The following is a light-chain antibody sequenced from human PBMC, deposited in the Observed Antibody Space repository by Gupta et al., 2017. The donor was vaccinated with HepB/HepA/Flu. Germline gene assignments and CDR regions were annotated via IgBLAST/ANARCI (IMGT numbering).Light chain of an antibody. CDR2: AAS. Sequence: DIQMNQSPSSLPASVGDRVTITCRASQSISSYLNWYQQKPGKAPKLMIYAASSLQSGVPSWFRGGGYAKDFTLTSSRRQHEACAYYYEQHSYSTDTFGQGTKVDIK. V-gene: IGKV1-39*01. CDR1: QSISSY. CDR3: QHSYSTDT. J-gene: IGKJ2*01.